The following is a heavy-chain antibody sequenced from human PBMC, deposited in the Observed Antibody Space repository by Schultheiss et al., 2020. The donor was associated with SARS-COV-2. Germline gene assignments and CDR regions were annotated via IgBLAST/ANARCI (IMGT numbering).Heavy chain of an antibody. CDR2: ISAYNGNT. CDR3: ARANTVTSWGRYYYYGMDV. D-gene: IGHD4-11*01. Sequence: ASVKVSCKASGYTFNSYVISWVRQAPGQGLEWMGWISAYNGNTNYAQKLQGRVTMTTDTSTSTAYMELRSLRSDDTAVYYCARANTVTSWGRYYYYGMDVWGQGTTVTVSS. CDR1: GYTFNSYV. V-gene: IGHV1-18*04. J-gene: IGHJ6*02.